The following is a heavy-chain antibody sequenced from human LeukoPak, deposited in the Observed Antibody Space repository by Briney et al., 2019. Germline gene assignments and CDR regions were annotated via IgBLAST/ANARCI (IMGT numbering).Heavy chain of an antibody. CDR1: GFTFDDYA. D-gene: IGHD3-22*01. J-gene: IGHJ5*02. V-gene: IGHV3-9*01. CDR2: ISWNSGSI. CDR3: AKDGLPSYYYDSSGYYNWFDP. Sequence: HPGTSLRLSCAASGFTFDDYAMHWVRQAPGKGLEWVSGISWNSGSIGYADSVKGRFTISRDNAKNSLYLQMNSLRAEDTALYYCAKDGLPSYYYDSSGYYNWFDPWGQGTLVTVSS.